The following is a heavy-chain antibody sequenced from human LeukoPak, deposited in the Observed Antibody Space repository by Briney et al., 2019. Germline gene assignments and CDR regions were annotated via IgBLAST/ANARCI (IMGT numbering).Heavy chain of an antibody. CDR3: AKGGIVVPAADPYYYYYGMDV. V-gene: IGHV3-30*07. Sequence: GGSLRLSCAASGFTFSSYAMHWVRQAPGKGLEWAAVISYDGSNKFYADSVKGRFTISRDNSKNTLYLQMNSLRAEDTAVYYCAKGGIVVPAADPYYYYYGMDVWGQGTTVTVSS. CDR2: ISYDGSNK. CDR1: GFTFSSYA. J-gene: IGHJ6*02. D-gene: IGHD2-2*01.